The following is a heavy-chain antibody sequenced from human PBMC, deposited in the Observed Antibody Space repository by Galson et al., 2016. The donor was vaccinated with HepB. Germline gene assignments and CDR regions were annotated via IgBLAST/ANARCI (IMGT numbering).Heavy chain of an antibody. CDR2: IIPIFGTA. Sequence: SVKVSCKASGGTFSRYAVSWVRQAPGQGLEWMGGIIPIFGTANYAEKFQGRVTITADESTSTAYMELSSLRSEDTAVYYCARDRGSLLPNDFWSDFPVKYGMDVWGQGTTVTVSS. CDR3: ARDRGSLLPNDFWSDFPVKYGMDV. J-gene: IGHJ6*02. V-gene: IGHV1-69*13. D-gene: IGHD3-3*01. CDR1: GGTFSRYA.